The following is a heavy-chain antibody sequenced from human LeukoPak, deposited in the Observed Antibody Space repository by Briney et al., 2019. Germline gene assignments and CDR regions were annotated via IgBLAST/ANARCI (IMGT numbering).Heavy chain of an antibody. D-gene: IGHD3-22*01. CDR2: INPNSGGT. Sequence: ASVKVSCKASGYTFTGYYMHRVRQAPGQGLEWMGWINPNSGGTNYAQKFQGRVTMTRDTSISTAYMELSRLRSDDTAVYYCARDRMDYYDSSGSVDYWGQGTLVTVSS. CDR1: GYTFTGYY. J-gene: IGHJ4*02. V-gene: IGHV1-2*02. CDR3: ARDRMDYYDSSGSVDY.